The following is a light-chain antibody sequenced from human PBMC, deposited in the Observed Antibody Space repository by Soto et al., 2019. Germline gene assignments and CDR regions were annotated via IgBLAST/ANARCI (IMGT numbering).Light chain of an antibody. Sequence: DIQMTQSPSSVSASVGDRVTITCRASQGINSWLAWYQKKPGRDPKLLIYAASSLQSGVPSRFSGSGSGTDFNLTISSLQTEDFATYDCHQLNSFTITFGQGTRLEIK. CDR2: AAS. V-gene: IGKV1D-12*01. CDR1: QGINSW. CDR3: HQLNSFTIT. J-gene: IGKJ5*01.